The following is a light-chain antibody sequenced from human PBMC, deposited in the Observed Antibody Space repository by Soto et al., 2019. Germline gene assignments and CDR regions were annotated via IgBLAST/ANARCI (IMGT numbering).Light chain of an antibody. CDR3: QSFDSSLSGV. V-gene: IGLV1-40*01. CDR1: SSNIGAGYD. Sequence: QSVLTQPPSVSGAPGQRVTIACTGRSSNIGAGYDVHWYQQLPGTAPKLLIYGNTNRPSGVPDRFSGSKSGTSASLAITGLKAEDEAEYYCQSFDSSLSGVVGGGTKLTVL. J-gene: IGLJ3*02. CDR2: GNT.